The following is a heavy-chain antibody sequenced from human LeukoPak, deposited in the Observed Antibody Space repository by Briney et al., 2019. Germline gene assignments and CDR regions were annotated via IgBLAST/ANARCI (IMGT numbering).Heavy chain of an antibody. D-gene: IGHD1-1*01. J-gene: IGHJ4*02. CDR1: GGSISSGDYY. Sequence: PSETLSLTCTVSGGSISSGDYYWTWIRQHPGKGLEWLGYIYHSGSTYYNPSLKSRISISIDTSKQQFSLRLSSVTAADTAVYYCARDLELERNRWNYFESWGQGTLVTVSS. V-gene: IGHV4-30-4*02. CDR2: IYHSGST. CDR3: ARDLELERNRWNYFES.